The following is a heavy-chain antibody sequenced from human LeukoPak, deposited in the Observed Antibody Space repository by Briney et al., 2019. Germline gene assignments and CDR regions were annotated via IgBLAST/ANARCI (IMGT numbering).Heavy chain of an antibody. Sequence: ASVKVSCKASGYTFITYEINWVRQATGQGLEWMGWMNPNSGNTGYAQKFQGRVTMTRNTSISTAYMELSSLRSEDTAVYYCARGGFGEFHPGGHWFDPWGQGTLVTVSS. CDR3: ARGGFGEFHPGGHWFDP. CDR1: GYTFITYE. V-gene: IGHV1-8*01. CDR2: MNPNSGNT. J-gene: IGHJ5*02. D-gene: IGHD3-10*01.